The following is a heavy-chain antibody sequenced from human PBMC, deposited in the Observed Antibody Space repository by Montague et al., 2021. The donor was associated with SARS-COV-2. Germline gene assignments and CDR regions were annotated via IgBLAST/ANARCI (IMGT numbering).Heavy chain of an antibody. D-gene: IGHD3-10*01. Sequence: TLSLTCSVFGDSINNVNYFRSWIRQPAGKGLEWIGRVYISGSTDYNPSLKSRVTMLLDKSANELTLQVTSVTAADTAVYYCARVSGYGSGSSFNWFDSWGQGVVVTVSS. V-gene: IGHV4-61*02. CDR3: ARVSGYGSGSSFNWFDS. J-gene: IGHJ5*01. CDR2: VYISGST. CDR1: GDSINNVNYF.